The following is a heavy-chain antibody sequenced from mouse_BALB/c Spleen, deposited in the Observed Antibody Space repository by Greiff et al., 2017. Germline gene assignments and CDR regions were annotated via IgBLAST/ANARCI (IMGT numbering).Heavy chain of an antibody. V-gene: IGHV1-9*01. D-gene: IGHD2-1*01. CDR3: ARTGDGTGGFTY. J-gene: IGHJ3*01. CDR1: GYTFSSYW. CDR2: ILPGSGST. Sequence: VKLQESGAELMKPGASVKMSCKATGYTFSSYWIDWVNQRPGHGLEWIGEILPGSGSTNYNEKFKAKATFTADTSSNTAYMQLSSLTSEDSAVYYCARTGDGTGGFTYWGQGTLVTVSA.